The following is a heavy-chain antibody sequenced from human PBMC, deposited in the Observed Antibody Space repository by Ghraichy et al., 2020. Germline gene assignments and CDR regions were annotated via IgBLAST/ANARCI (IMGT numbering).Heavy chain of an antibody. CDR3: ARDDYGGNSVLGAVSARKPEEDY. D-gene: IGHD4-23*01. CDR2: IIPIFGTA. J-gene: IGHJ4*02. V-gene: IGHV1-69*06. CDR1: GGTFSSYA. Sequence: SVKVSCKASGGTFSSYAISWVRQAPGQGLEWMGGIIPIFGTANYAQKFQGRVTITADKSTSTAYMELSSLRSEDTAVYYCARDDYGGNSVLGAVSARKPEEDYWGQGTLVTVSS.